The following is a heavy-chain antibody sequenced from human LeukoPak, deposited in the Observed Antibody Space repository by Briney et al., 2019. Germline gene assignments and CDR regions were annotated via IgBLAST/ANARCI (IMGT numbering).Heavy chain of an antibody. V-gene: IGHV3-23*01. D-gene: IGHD1-26*01. J-gene: IGHJ3*02. Sequence: GGSLRLSCAASGFTFSSYAMSWVRQAPGKGLEWVSAISGSGGSTYYADSVKGRFTISRDNSKNTLYLQMNSLRAEDTAVYYCAKDPPIEWELVSAFDIWGQGTMVTVSS. CDR2: ISGSGGST. CDR3: AKDPPIEWELVSAFDI. CDR1: GFTFSSYA.